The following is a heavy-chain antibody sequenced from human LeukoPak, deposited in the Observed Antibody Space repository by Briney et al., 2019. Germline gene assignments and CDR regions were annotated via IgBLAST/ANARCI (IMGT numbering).Heavy chain of an antibody. CDR3: ARSYSSGWSGLDY. CDR1: GFTVSSNY. J-gene: IGHJ4*02. Sequence: GGSLRLSCAASGFTVSSNYMSWVRQAPGKGLEWVSVIHSGGSTYYADSVKGRFTISRDNSKNTLYLRMNSLRAEDTAVYYCARSYSSGWSGLDYWGQGTLVTVSS. CDR2: IHSGGST. V-gene: IGHV3-66*01. D-gene: IGHD6-19*01.